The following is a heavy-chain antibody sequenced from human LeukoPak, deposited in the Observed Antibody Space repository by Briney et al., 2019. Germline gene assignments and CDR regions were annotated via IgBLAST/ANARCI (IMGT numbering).Heavy chain of an antibody. V-gene: IGHV4-4*07. CDR2: FYSSGST. Sequence: PSETLSLTCSVSGGSVSSFYWSWIRQPAGKGLEWIGRFYSSGSTNYNPSLRSRVTMSVDTSKNQFSLKLKSVTAADTAVSYCARDSVPATASVYDAFDIWGQGTLVTVSS. CDR3: ARDSVPATASVYDAFDI. CDR1: GGSVSSFY. J-gene: IGHJ3*02. D-gene: IGHD5/OR15-5a*01.